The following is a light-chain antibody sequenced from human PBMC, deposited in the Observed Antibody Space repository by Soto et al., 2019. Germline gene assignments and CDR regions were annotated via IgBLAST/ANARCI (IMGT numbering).Light chain of an antibody. CDR2: END. V-gene: IGLV1-51*02. Sequence: QSVLTQPPSVSAAPGQKVTISCSGSSSNTGNNYVSWYQQLPGTAPKLLIYENDKRPSGIPDRFSGSKSGTSATLGITGLQTGDEADYYCATWDSSRSAGLFGTGTKVTVL. CDR1: SSNTGNNY. J-gene: IGLJ1*01. CDR3: ATWDSSRSAGL.